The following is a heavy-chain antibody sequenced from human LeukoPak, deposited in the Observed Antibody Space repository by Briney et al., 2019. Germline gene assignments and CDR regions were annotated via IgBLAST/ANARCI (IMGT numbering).Heavy chain of an antibody. Sequence: SETLSLTCTVSGGSISSGSYYWSWIRQPAGKGLEWIGRIYTGGSTNYNPSLKSRVTISVDTSKTQFSLKLTSVTAADTAVYYCARSQQLTSRQGFDYWGQGTLVTVSS. CDR3: ARSQQLTSRQGFDY. CDR1: GGSISSGSYY. J-gene: IGHJ4*02. CDR2: IYTGGST. D-gene: IGHD6-13*01. V-gene: IGHV4-61*02.